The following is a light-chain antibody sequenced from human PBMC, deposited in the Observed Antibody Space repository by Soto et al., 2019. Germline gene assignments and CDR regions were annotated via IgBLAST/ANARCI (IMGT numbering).Light chain of an antibody. Sequence: EIVLTQSPGTLSLSPGERATLSCRASQSVSNNYLAWYQQKPGQAPRLLIYGASSRAAGIPDRFSGSGSETDFTLTITRLEPEDVAVYYCQQYGNSPTFGQGTKVDIK. CDR3: QQYGNSPT. V-gene: IGKV3-20*01. CDR2: GAS. J-gene: IGKJ1*01. CDR1: QSVSNNY.